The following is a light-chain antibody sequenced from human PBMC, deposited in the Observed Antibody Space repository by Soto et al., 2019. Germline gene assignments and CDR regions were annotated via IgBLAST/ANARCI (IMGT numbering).Light chain of an antibody. J-gene: IGLJ1*01. CDR2: QVT. CDR3: TSFSSSPSLHV. CDR1: TRDIAGYNY. Sequence: QSVLTQPASVSGSLGQSITISCTGTTRDIAGYNYISWYQQLPGKAPKLMIYQVTIRPSGISNRFSGSKSGNTASLTISGLQAEDEADYYCTSFSSSPSLHVFGTGSKVTDL. V-gene: IGLV2-14*01.